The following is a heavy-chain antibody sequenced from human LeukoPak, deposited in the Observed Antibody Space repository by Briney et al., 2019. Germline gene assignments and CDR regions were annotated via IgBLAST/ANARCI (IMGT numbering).Heavy chain of an antibody. D-gene: IGHD4-17*01. V-gene: IGHV4-34*01. CDR2: INHSGST. Sequence: SETLSLTCAVYGGSFSGYYWSWIRQPPGKGLEWIGEINHSGSTNYNPSLKSRVTISVDTSKNQFSLKLSSVTAADTAVYYCARGRMTTAFYYFDYWGQGTLVTVSS. CDR1: GGSFSGYY. CDR3: ARGRMTTAFYYFDY. J-gene: IGHJ4*02.